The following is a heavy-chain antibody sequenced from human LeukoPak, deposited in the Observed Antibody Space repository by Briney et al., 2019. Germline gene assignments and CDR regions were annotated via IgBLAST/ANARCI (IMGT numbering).Heavy chain of an antibody. V-gene: IGHV3-73*01. Sequence: TGGSLKLSCAASGFTFSGSSMHWVRQASGKGLEWVGRIRSKGNSYAIVYAASVKGRFTISRDDSKNTAYLQMNSLKTEDTAVYYCANGAAAGTPTMGDYWGQGTLVTVSS. CDR2: IRSKGNSYAI. J-gene: IGHJ4*02. CDR1: GFTFSGSS. D-gene: IGHD6-13*01. CDR3: ANGAAAGTPTMGDY.